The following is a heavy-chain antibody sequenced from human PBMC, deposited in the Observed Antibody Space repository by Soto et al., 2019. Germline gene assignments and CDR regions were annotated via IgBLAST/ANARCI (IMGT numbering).Heavy chain of an antibody. Sequence: QVQLVQSGAEVRKPGSSVKVSCKVSGDSFISYAISWVRQAPGQGLEWMGGIIPIFGRGNYAQRFQGRVAITAAESTSTVHMELSGLRCEETAVYYCVRDGSTVETAMVSQYYYGMDVWGQGTTVTVSS. D-gene: IGHD5-18*01. CDR3: VRDGSTVETAMVSQYYYGMDV. J-gene: IGHJ6*02. CDR2: IIPIFGRG. V-gene: IGHV1-69*12. CDR1: GDSFISYA.